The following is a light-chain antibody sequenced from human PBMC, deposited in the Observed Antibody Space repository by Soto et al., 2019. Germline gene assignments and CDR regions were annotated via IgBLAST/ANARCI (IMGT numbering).Light chain of an antibody. V-gene: IGKV3D-15*03. CDR1: QNVSAN. J-gene: IGKJ5*01. CDR3: QHYGCATSIT. Sequence: DIVMSQSPSTLSASLGERATLTCRASQNVSANLAWYQHKPGKAPRLLIYVASNSATGIPDRFSGSGSGTDFTLTFSILEPEDFAVYYCQHYGCATSITFGQGTRLEIK. CDR2: VAS.